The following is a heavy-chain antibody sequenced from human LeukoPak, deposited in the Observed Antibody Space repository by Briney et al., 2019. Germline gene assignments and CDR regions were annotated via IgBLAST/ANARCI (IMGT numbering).Heavy chain of an antibody. CDR2: ISGSGGST. CDR3: AKDHLSWGSSFDS. Sequence: GGSLRLSCAASGFTFSSYMMNWVRQAPGKGLEWVSGISGSGGSTYYSDSVKGRIIISRDNSKNTLYLQMDSLRVEDTALYYCAKDHLSWGSSFDSWGQGTLVTVSS. J-gene: IGHJ4*02. V-gene: IGHV3-23*01. D-gene: IGHD3-16*01. CDR1: GFTFSSYM.